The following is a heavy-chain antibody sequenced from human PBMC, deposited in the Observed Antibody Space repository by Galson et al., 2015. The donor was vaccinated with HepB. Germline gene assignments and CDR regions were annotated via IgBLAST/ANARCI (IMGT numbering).Heavy chain of an antibody. CDR1: GFIFKDYA. V-gene: IGHV3-23*01. Sequence: SLRLSCAGSGFIFKDYALTWVRQAPGKGLQWVSGISGDTYGQYYTDSVKGRFTISRDNSNNRLYLQMTNMRADDTATYYCAKGRGWYTGFDSWGQGALVTVSS. CDR2: ISGDTYGQ. D-gene: IGHD2-2*02. J-gene: IGHJ4*02. CDR3: AKGRGWYTGFDS.